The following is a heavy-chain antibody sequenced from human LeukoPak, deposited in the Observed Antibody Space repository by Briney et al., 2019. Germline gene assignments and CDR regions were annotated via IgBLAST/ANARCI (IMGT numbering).Heavy chain of an antibody. D-gene: IGHD4-23*01. CDR1: GGSISSYY. V-gene: IGHV4-59*01. Sequence: SETLSLTCTVSGGSISSYYWSWIRQPPGKGLEWIGYIYYSGSTNYNPSLKSRVTISVDTSKNQFSLKLSSVTAADTAVYYCAKDILRWAFDVWGQGTMVTVS. CDR2: IYYSGST. J-gene: IGHJ3*01. CDR3: AKDILRWAFDV.